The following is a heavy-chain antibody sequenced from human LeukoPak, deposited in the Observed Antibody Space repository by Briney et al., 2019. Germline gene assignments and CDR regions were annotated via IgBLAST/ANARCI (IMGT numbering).Heavy chain of an antibody. D-gene: IGHD2-15*01. CDR3: ARGVCSGGSCYSYYYYYYIDV. Sequence: GGSLRLSCAASGFTFSDYYMSWIRQAPGKGLEWVSYISSSGSTIYYADPVKGRFTISRDNAKNSLYLQMNSLRAEDTAVYYCARGVCSGGSCYSYYYYYYIDVWGKGTTVTVSS. CDR1: GFTFSDYY. V-gene: IGHV3-11*04. CDR2: ISSSGSTI. J-gene: IGHJ6*03.